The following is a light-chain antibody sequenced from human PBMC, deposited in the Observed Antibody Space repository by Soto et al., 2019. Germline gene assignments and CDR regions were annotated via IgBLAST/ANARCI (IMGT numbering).Light chain of an antibody. CDR3: CSYASSSPYG. CDR1: SSDVGSYDL. Sequence: QSALTQSASVSGSPGQSITSSCTGTSSDVGSYDLVSWYQQYSGKAPQLLIYEGNKRPSGVSSRFSGSKSGNTASLTISWLQAEDEAEYYCCSYASSSPYGFGTGTKVTVL. V-gene: IGLV2-23*01. J-gene: IGLJ1*01. CDR2: EGN.